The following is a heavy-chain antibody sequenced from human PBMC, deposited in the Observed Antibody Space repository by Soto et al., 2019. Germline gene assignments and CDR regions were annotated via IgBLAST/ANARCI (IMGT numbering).Heavy chain of an antibody. D-gene: IGHD3-22*01. Sequence: PSETLSRTCTVSCGSISSSSYYWGWIRQPPGKGLEWIGSIYYSGSTYYNPSLKSRVTISVETSKNQFSLKLSSVTAADTAVYYCARHMLHYYDSSGPPREYWGQGTMVTVSS. J-gene: IGHJ4*02. CDR2: IYYSGST. CDR1: CGSISSSSYY. V-gene: IGHV4-39*01. CDR3: ARHMLHYYDSSGPPREY.